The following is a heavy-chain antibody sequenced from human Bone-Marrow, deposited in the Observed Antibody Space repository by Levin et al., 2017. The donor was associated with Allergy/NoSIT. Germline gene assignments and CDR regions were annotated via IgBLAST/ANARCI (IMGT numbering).Heavy chain of an antibody. CDR3: ARQGYYNLYNWFDP. J-gene: IGHJ5*02. CDR1: GFSLSTSGVG. Sequence: VSGPTLVKPTQTLTLTCTFSGFSLSTSGVGVGWIRQPPGKALEWLALIYWDDDKRYSPSLKSRLTITKDTSKNQVVLTMTNMDPVDTATYYCARQGYYNLYNWFDPWGQGTLVTVSS. V-gene: IGHV2-5*02. D-gene: IGHD3-3*01. CDR2: IYWDDDK.